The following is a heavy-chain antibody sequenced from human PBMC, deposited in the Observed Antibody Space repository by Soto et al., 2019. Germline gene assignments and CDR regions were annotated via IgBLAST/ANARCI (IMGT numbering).Heavy chain of an antibody. CDR1: GFTFSSYS. J-gene: IGHJ4*02. D-gene: IGHD2-15*01. Sequence: EVQLVESGGGLVKPGGSLRLSCAASGFTFSSYSMNWVRQAPGKGLEWVSSISSSSSYIYYADSVKGRFTISRDNAKNSLYLQMNSLRAEDTAVYYCARRYCSCGSCYEYYFDYWGQGTLVTGSS. CDR2: ISSSSSYI. CDR3: ARRYCSCGSCYEYYFDY. V-gene: IGHV3-21*01.